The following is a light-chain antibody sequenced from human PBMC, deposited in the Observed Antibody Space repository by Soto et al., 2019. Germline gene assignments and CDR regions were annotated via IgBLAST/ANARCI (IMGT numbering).Light chain of an antibody. CDR1: SSDVGGYNY. Sequence: QSVLTQPASVSGSPGQSITISCTGTSSDVGGYNYVSWYQQHPGKAPKLMIYEVSKRPSGVSNRFSGSKSGNTASLTISGLQAEDEADYYCSSYTSSSTLHWVFGGGTKLTVL. J-gene: IGLJ3*02. V-gene: IGLV2-14*01. CDR3: SSYTSSSTLHWV. CDR2: EVS.